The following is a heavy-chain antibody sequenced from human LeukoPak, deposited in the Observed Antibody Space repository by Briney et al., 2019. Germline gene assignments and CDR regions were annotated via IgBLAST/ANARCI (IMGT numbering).Heavy chain of an antibody. D-gene: IGHD5-18*01. CDR3: ARGVYARGYSYGLFYYYGMDV. CDR1: GFTFSSYG. V-gene: IGHV3-30*19. Sequence: GGSLRLSCAASGFTFSSYGMHWVRQAPGKGLEWVAVISYDGSNKYYADSVKGRFTISRDNSKNTLYLQMNSLRAEDTAVYYCARGVYARGYSYGLFYYYGMDVWGQGTTVTVSS. J-gene: IGHJ6*02. CDR2: ISYDGSNK.